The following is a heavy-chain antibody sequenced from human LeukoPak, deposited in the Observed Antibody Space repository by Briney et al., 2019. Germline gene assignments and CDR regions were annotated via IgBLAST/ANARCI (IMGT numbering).Heavy chain of an antibody. V-gene: IGHV3-30*02. CDR1: GFTFTSYA. J-gene: IGHJ6*02. D-gene: IGHD3-3*01. CDR2: IRYDGSNK. Sequence: PGGSLRLSCAASGFTFTSYAMSWVRQAPGKGLEWVAFIRYDGSNKYYADSVKGRFTISRDNSKNTLYLQMNSLRAEDTAVYYCAKVGDDFWSGSDVWGQGTTVTVSS. CDR3: AKVGDDFWSGSDV.